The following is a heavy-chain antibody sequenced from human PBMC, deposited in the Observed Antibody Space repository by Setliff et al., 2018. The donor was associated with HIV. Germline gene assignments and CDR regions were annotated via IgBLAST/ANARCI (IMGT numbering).Heavy chain of an antibody. Sequence: PSETLSLTCTVSGGSINTYYWTWIRQPPEKGLEWIGNVDYFGSTNYSPSLKSRVTVSVDTSKNQFSLNLRSVTAADTAVYYCARGPGSSWFDPWGQGTLVTVSS. V-gene: IGHV4-59*01. D-gene: IGHD6-13*01. CDR3: ARGPGSSWFDP. J-gene: IGHJ5*02. CDR1: GGSINTYY. CDR2: VDYFGST.